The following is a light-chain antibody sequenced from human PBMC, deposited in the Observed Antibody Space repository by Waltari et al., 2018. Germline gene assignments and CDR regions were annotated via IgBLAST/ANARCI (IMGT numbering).Light chain of an antibody. J-gene: IGKJ1*01. Sequence: DIQMTQSPSTLSASVGDRVTITCWASQSISTLLSWYQQKPGKVPTLLIYNASKFESGVPSRVSGSGSGTEFALTISSLQPDDVAGYHCLQYDSDARTFGQGTKVEIK. V-gene: IGKV1-5*03. CDR1: QSISTL. CDR2: NAS. CDR3: LQYDSDART.